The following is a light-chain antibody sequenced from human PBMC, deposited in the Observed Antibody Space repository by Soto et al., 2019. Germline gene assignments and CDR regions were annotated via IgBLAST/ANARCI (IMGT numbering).Light chain of an antibody. Sequence: QSLLTQPPSASGTPGQRVTISCSGSSSNIGTYSVSWYQHFPGTAPRLLIYSDNQRPSGVPDRFSASKSGASASLAISGLQSEDEADFYCAAWDDSLNGCVFGTGTKVTVL. CDR2: SDN. CDR1: SSNIGTYS. CDR3: AAWDDSLNGCV. J-gene: IGLJ1*01. V-gene: IGLV1-44*01.